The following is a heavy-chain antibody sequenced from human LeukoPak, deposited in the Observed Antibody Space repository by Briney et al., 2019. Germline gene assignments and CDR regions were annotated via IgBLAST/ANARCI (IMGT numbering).Heavy chain of an antibody. J-gene: IGHJ5*02. D-gene: IGHD6-13*01. CDR3: ARAGIAAAGRVNWFDP. CDR2: IIPIFGTA. CDR1: GGTFSSYA. V-gene: IGHV1-69*06. Sequence: SVKVSCKASGGTFSSYAISWVRQAPGQGLEWMGGIIPIFGTANYAQKFQGRVTITADKSTSTAYMELSSLRSEDTAVYYCARAGIAAAGRVNWFDPWGQGTLVTVSS.